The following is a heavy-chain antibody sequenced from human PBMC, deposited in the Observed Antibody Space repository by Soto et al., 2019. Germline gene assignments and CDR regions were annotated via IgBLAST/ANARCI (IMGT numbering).Heavy chain of an antibody. Sequence: EVQLVESGGALVQPGGSLRLSCAASGFTVSSNYMNWVRQAPGKGLEWVSVIYSGGLTSYADSVKGRFTISRDSSKNTLYLQMNSLRTEDTAVYYCARTIGGASSHYFDYWGQGTLVTVSS. D-gene: IGHD2-15*01. CDR1: GFTVSSNY. J-gene: IGHJ4*02. V-gene: IGHV3-66*01. CDR3: ARTIGGASSHYFDY. CDR2: IYSGGLT.